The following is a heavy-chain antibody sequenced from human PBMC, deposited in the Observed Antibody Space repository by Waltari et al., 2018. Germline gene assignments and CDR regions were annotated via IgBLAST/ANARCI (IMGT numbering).Heavy chain of an antibody. CDR1: GFLFGSHG. Sequence: QLVESGGGVVQPGGSLRLSCAGYGFLFGSHGMHWVRQAPGKGLEWVAFIRYDGHNKYYADSVKGRCTISRDNPKNTLYLQMDSLGPEDTALYYCARGDSSAYLDNWGQGTQVTVSS. CDR2: IRYDGHNK. CDR3: ARGDSSAYLDN. J-gene: IGHJ4*02. V-gene: IGHV3-30*02. D-gene: IGHD3-22*01.